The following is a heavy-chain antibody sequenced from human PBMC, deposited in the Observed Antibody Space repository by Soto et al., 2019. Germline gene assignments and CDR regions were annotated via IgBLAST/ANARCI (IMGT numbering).Heavy chain of an antibody. Sequence: ASVKVSCKASGYTFTSYAMHWVRQAPGQRLEWMGWINAGNGNTKYSQKFQGRVTITRDTSASTAYMELSSLRSEGTAVYYCARAYDFWSGYFDYWGQGTLVTVSS. D-gene: IGHD3-3*01. CDR2: INAGNGNT. CDR1: GYTFTSYA. V-gene: IGHV1-3*01. CDR3: ARAYDFWSGYFDY. J-gene: IGHJ4*02.